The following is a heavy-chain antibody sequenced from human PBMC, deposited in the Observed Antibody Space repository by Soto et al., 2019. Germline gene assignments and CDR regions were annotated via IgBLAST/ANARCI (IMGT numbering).Heavy chain of an antibody. Sequence: ETLCLTCTVYGASFSGYYWSWIRQPPGKGLEWIGEINHSGSTNYNPSLKSRVTISVDTSKNQFSLKLSSVTAADTAVYYCARAAAGSYYYYYGMDVWGQGTKVTVSS. CDR2: INHSGST. CDR1: GASFSGYY. J-gene: IGHJ6*02. V-gene: IGHV4-34*01. CDR3: ARAAAGSYYYYYGMDV. D-gene: IGHD6-13*01.